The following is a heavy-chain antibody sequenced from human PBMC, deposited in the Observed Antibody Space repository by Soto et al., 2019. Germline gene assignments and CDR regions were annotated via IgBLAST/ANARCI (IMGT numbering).Heavy chain of an antibody. CDR3: ARGDCSGGSCYSDAFDI. CDR2: INPNSGGT. J-gene: IGHJ3*02. D-gene: IGHD2-15*01. Sequence: ASLKVSCKTSGSTFTGYYMHCVRHAPGQGLEWMGWINPNSGGTNYAQKFQGWVTMTRDTSTSTAYMELSRLRSDDTAVYYCARGDCSGGSCYSDAFDIWGQGTMVTVSS. V-gene: IGHV1-2*04. CDR1: GSTFTGYY.